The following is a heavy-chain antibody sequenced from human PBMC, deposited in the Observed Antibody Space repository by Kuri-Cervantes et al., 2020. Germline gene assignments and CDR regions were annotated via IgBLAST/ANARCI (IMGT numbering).Heavy chain of an antibody. CDR3: AKGDYDSSGYYYMYYGMDV. J-gene: IGHJ6*02. D-gene: IGHD3-22*01. V-gene: IGHV3-43D*03. Sequence: GESLKISCAASGFTFDDYAMHWGRQAPGKGLEWVSLISWDGGSTYYADSVKGRFTISRDNSKNSLYLQMNSLRAEDTALYYCAKGDYDSSGYYYMYYGMDVWGQGTTVTVSS. CDR1: GFTFDDYA. CDR2: ISWDGGST.